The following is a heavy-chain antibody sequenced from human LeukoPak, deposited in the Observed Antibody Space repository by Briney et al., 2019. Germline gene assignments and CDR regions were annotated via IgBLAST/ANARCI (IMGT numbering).Heavy chain of an antibody. V-gene: IGHV4-31*03. D-gene: IGHD3-10*01. CDR1: GGSISGRPYY. CDR2: IYYSGST. J-gene: IGHJ3*02. Sequence: PSETLSLTCTVSGGSISGRPYYWGWIRQPPGKGLEWIGYIYYSGSTYYNPSLKSRVTISVDTSKNQFSLKLSSVTAADTAVYYCARGVRFMVRGLHAFDIWGQGTMVTVSS. CDR3: ARGVRFMVRGLHAFDI.